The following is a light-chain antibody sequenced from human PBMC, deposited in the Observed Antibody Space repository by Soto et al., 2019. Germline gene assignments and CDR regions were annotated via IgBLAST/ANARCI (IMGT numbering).Light chain of an antibody. CDR2: GAS. Sequence: EIVLTQSPVTLSLSPGERATLSCRASQSVSSSYLAWYQQKPGQAPRLLIYGASTRAAGIPDRFSGSGSGSDFTLTISRLEPEDSEVYYCQQYGTSLPFGQGTRLEI. J-gene: IGKJ5*01. V-gene: IGKV3-20*01. CDR3: QQYGTSLP. CDR1: QSVSSSY.